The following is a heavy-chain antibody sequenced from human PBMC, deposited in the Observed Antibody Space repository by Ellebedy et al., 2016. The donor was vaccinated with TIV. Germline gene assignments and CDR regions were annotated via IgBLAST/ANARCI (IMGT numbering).Heavy chain of an antibody. CDR3: ARGARGGENWHFDL. CDR2: FGIGGDA. Sequence: GESLKISCAASGFTFSNYDMHWVRQVAGKGLEWVSGFGIGGDAYYRASVRGRFTISREDAKCSLFLQRNSLSVGDTAVYYCARGARGGENWHFDLWGRGTLVAVSS. CDR1: GFTFSNYD. J-gene: IGHJ2*01. D-gene: IGHD3-16*01. V-gene: IGHV3-13*01.